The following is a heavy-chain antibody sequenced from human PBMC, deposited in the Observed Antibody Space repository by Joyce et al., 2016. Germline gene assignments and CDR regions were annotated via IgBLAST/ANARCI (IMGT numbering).Heavy chain of an antibody. V-gene: IGHV1-18*01. D-gene: IGHD3-16*01. CDR2: ISAYKGDT. CDR1: GYRFSNYK. J-gene: IGHJ4*02. CDR3: ASARTGATVMITD. Sequence: QVQRVQSGAEVKKHGASVKVSCKASGYRFSNYKINRGRRAPGQGLEWSGFISAYKGDTNYAQKAQGRVTITTDTSTRTAYMEMRSLRSDDAAIYYCASARTGATVMITDWGQGTLVTVSS.